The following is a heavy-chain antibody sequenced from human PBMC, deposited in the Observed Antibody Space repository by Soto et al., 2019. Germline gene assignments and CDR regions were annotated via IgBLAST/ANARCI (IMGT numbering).Heavy chain of an antibody. CDR3: ASSGYSYGYDVSYFDY. V-gene: IGHV3-7*03. Sequence: PGWSLRLSCAASGFTFISYWMSWVRQAPGKGLEWVANIKQDGSEKYYVDSVKGRFTISRDNAKNSLYLQMNSLRAEDTAVYYCASSGYSYGYDVSYFDYWGQGTLVTVSS. CDR1: GFTFISYW. CDR2: IKQDGSEK. J-gene: IGHJ4*02. D-gene: IGHD5-18*01.